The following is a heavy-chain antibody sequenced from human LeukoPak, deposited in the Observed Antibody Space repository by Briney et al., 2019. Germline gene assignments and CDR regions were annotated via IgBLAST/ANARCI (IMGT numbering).Heavy chain of an antibody. CDR1: GYTFTSYG. J-gene: IGHJ4*02. CDR2: ISAYNGNT. Sequence: ASVKVSCKASGYTFTSYGIRWVRQAPGQGLEWMGWISAYNGNTNYAQKLQGRVTMTTDTSTSTAYMELRSLRSDDTAVYYCGTYYYDSSGYYYVDYWGQGTLVTVSS. V-gene: IGHV1-18*01. D-gene: IGHD3-22*01. CDR3: GTYYYDSSGYYYVDY.